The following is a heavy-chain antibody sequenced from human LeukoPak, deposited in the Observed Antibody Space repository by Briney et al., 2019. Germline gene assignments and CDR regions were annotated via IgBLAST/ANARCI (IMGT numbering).Heavy chain of an antibody. CDR1: GGSFSGYY. J-gene: IGHJ6*02. CDR3: ASGGYSGYDREPYSSGWYSSRRYYYYYGMDV. D-gene: IGHD6-19*01. Sequence: PSETLSLTCAVYGGSFSGYYWSWIRQPPGKGLEWIGEINHSGSTNYNPSLKSRVTISVDTSKNQFSLKLSSVTAADTAVYYCASGGYSGYDREPYSSGWYSSRRYYYYYGMDVWGQGTTVTVSS. CDR2: INHSGST. V-gene: IGHV4-34*01.